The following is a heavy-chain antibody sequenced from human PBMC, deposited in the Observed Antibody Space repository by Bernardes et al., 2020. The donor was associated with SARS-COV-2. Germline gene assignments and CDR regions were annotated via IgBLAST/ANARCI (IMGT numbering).Heavy chain of an antibody. J-gene: IGHJ6*02. D-gene: IGHD1-26*01. CDR3: VSLLSSYYYYGMDV. V-gene: IGHV3-7*01. Sequence: GGSLRLSCAASGFTFSSYWMSWVRQAPGKGLEWVANIKQDGSEKYYVDSVKGRFTISRDNAKNSLYLQMNSLRAEDTAVYYCVSLLSSYYYYGMDVWGQGTTGTVSS. CDR1: GFTFSSYW. CDR2: IKQDGSEK.